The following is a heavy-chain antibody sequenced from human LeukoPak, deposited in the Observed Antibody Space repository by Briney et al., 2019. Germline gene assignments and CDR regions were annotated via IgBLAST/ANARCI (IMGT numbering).Heavy chain of an antibody. Sequence: GASVKVSCKASGYTFTGYYMHWVRQAPGQGLEWMGWINPDNGGTNYAQKFQGRVTMTRDMSISTAYMELSRLRSDGTAVYYCARGPSNSGYDYLYYFDYWGQGTLVTVSS. J-gene: IGHJ4*02. CDR1: GYTFTGYY. D-gene: IGHD5-12*01. CDR3: ARGPSNSGYDYLYYFDY. V-gene: IGHV1-2*02. CDR2: INPDNGGT.